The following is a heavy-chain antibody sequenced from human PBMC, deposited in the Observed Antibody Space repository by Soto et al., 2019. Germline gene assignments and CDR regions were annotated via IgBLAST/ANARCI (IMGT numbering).Heavy chain of an antibody. CDR3: ARLKTIQSTCDY. J-gene: IGHJ4*02. Sequence: QVQLVQSGAEVKKPGASVKVSCKASGYTFTAYYMHWVRQAPGQGLEWMGWINPNSGGTNYAQRFQGRVTMTRDTSISTAYMELSRLRSDYTAVYYCARLKTIQSTCDYWGQGTLVTVSS. D-gene: IGHD3-10*01. CDR2: INPNSGGT. CDR1: GYTFTAYY. V-gene: IGHV1-2*02.